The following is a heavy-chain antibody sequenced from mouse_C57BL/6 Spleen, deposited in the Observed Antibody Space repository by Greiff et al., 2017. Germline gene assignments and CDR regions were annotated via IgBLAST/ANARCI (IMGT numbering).Heavy chain of an antibody. J-gene: IGHJ3*01. V-gene: IGHV1-69*01. Sequence: VQLQQPGAELVMPGASVKLSCKASGYTFTSYWMHWVKQRPGQGLEWIGEIDPSDSYTNYNQKFKGKSTLTVDKSSSTAYMQLSSLTSEDSAVYYCASARDSYDYGAWFAYWGQGTLVTVSA. CDR3: ASARDSYDYGAWFAY. D-gene: IGHD2-4*01. CDR2: IDPSDSYT. CDR1: GYTFTSYW.